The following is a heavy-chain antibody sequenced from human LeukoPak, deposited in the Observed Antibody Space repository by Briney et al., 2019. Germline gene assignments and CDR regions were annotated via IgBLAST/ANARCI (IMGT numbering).Heavy chain of an antibody. CDR3: AREGRGSYSSDDAFDI. CDR2: IYSGGNT. CDR1: GLTVSRNY. V-gene: IGHV3-66*01. D-gene: IGHD1-26*01. J-gene: IGHJ3*02. Sequence: GGSLRLSCAASGLTVSRNYMSWVRQPPGKGLEWVSVIYSGGNTYYADSVKGRFTISRDNSKNTLYLQMNSLRAEDTAVYYCAREGRGSYSSDDAFDIWGQGTMVTVSS.